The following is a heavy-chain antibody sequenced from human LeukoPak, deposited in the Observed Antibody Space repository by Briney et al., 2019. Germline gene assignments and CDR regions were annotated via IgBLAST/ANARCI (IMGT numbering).Heavy chain of an antibody. D-gene: IGHD6-6*01. Sequence: SVKVSCKASGGTFSSYAISWVRQAPGQGLEWMGRIIPIFGTANYAQKFQGRVTITTDESTSTAYMELSRLRSEDTAVYYCASGSPSTAARLLFDYWGQGTLVTVSS. CDR1: GGTFSSYA. CDR3: ASGSPSTAARLLFDY. J-gene: IGHJ4*02. V-gene: IGHV1-69*05. CDR2: IIPIFGTA.